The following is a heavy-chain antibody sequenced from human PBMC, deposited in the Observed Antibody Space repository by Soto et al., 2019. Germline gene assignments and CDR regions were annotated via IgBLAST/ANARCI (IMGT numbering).Heavy chain of an antibody. CDR2: IDPSDSYT. Sequence: GESLKISCKVSGYSFRNYWISWVRQMPGKGLEWMGRIDPSDSYTNYSPSFQGHVTISADKSTSTAYLQWSSLKASDTAMYYCARHGRGDYYYDSNGYLSYWGQGTLVTVSS. CDR3: ARHGRGDYYYDSNGYLSY. J-gene: IGHJ4*02. V-gene: IGHV5-10-1*01. D-gene: IGHD3-22*01. CDR1: GYSFRNYW.